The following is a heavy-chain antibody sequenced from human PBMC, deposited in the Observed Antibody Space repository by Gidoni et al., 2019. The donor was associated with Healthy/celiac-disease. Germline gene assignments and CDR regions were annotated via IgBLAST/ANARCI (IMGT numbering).Heavy chain of an antibody. CDR3: AKAKWLRFLPRSGGAFDI. CDR2: ISGSGGST. Sequence: EVQLLESGGGLVQPGGSLRLSCAASGFTFSSFAMSWVRQAPGKGLERVSAISGSGGSTYYADPVKGRFTISRDNSKNTLYLQMNSLRAEDTAVYYCAKAKWLRFLPRSGGAFDIWGQGTMVTVSS. J-gene: IGHJ3*02. V-gene: IGHV3-23*01. CDR1: GFTFSSFA. D-gene: IGHD5-12*01.